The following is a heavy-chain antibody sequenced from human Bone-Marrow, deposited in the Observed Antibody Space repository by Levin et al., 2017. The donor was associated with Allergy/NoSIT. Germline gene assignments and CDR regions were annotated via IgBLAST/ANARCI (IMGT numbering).Heavy chain of an antibody. J-gene: IGHJ5*02. V-gene: IGHV4-59*08. D-gene: IGHD4-17*01. CDR1: GGSINTYF. Sequence: TSSETLSLTCTVSGGSINTYFWNWIRQPPGKGLEWIGYTHYSGIATYNPSLKSRVTMSVYTSKDQISLKLNSVTAEDTAVYYCAGRLRLTSVTTWESWFDPWGQGTLVTISS. CDR3: AGRLRLTSVTTWESWFDP. CDR2: THYSGIA.